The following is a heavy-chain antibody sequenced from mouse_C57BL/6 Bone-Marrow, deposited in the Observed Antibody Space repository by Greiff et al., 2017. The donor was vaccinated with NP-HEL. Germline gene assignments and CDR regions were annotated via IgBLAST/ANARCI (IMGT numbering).Heavy chain of an antibody. CDR2: IDPNSGGT. D-gene: IGHD1-1*01. CDR1: GYTFTSYW. J-gene: IGHJ1*03. Sequence: VQLQQSGADLVKPGASVKLSCKASGYTFTSYWMHWVKQRPGRGLEWIGRIDPNSGGTKFNEKFTTKATLTVDKPSSTAYMQLSSLTSEDSAVYYCARYYYGSRGWYFDVWGTGTTVTVSS. V-gene: IGHV1-72*01. CDR3: ARYYYGSRGWYFDV.